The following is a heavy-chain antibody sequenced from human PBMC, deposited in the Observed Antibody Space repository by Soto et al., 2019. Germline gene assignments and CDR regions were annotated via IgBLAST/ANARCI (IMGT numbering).Heavy chain of an antibody. J-gene: IGHJ6*02. Sequence: QVQLQESGPGLVKPSQTLSLTCTVSGGSISSGGYYWSWIRQHPGKGLEWIGYIYYSGSTYYNPSLKSRVTISGDTSKNQFSLKLGSVTAADTAVYYCAREGDGGEAAAGYGMDVWGQGTTVTVSS. CDR3: AREGDGGEAAAGYGMDV. V-gene: IGHV4-31*03. CDR1: GGSISSGGYY. D-gene: IGHD6-13*01. CDR2: IYYSGST.